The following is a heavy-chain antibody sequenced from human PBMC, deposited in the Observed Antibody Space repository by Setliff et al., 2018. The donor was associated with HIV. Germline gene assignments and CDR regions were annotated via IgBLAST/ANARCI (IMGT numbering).Heavy chain of an antibody. CDR3: ARGGYYYGTGKGSWFDP. V-gene: IGHV1-8*02. J-gene: IGHJ5*02. CDR2: MNPNSGNT. Sequence: GASVKVSCKASGYTFTSYDINWVRQATGQGLEWMGWMNPNSGNTGYAQKFQGRVTMTRNTSISTAYMELSSLRSEDTAVYYCARGGYYYGTGKGSWFDPWGQGTLVTVSS. CDR1: GYTFTSYD. D-gene: IGHD3-10*01.